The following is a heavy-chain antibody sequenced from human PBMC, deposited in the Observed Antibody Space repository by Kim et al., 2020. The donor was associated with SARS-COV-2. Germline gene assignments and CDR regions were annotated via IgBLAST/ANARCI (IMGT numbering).Heavy chain of an antibody. D-gene: IGHD2-8*01. Sequence: GGSLRLSCAASGFTFSAYWLNWVRQVPGKGLVWLARINSDGSDTTYADSVKGRFTVSRANAKNTLYQQLNSLRAEDTALYYCARPLSGTNCYDYWGQGTL. CDR3: ARPLSGTNCYDY. CDR1: GFTFSAYW. V-gene: IGHV3-74*01. CDR2: INSDGSDT. J-gene: IGHJ4*02.